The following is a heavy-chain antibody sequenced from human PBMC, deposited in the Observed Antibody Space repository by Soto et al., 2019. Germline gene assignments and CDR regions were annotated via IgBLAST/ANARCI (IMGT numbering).Heavy chain of an antibody. D-gene: IGHD2-21*01. CDR2: IFSNDEK. V-gene: IGHV2-26*01. CDR3: ARLVMATPWGDGADY. J-gene: IGHJ4*02. Sequence: QVTLKESGPVLVKPTETLTLTCTVSGFSLSNARMGVSWIRQPPGKSLEWLAHIFSNDEKSYSTSLKSRLTVSKHPSKSQVVLTMTNMHAVDTDTYYCARLVMATPWGDGADYWGQGTLVTVSS. CDR1: GFSLSNARMG.